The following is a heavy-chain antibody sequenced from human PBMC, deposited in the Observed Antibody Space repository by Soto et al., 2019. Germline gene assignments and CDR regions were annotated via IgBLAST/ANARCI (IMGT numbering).Heavy chain of an antibody. V-gene: IGHV5-10-1*01. J-gene: IGHJ4*02. CDR1: GYSFTSYW. CDR3: ASRSGSRGDY. D-gene: IGHD3-10*01. CDR2: IDPSDSYT. Sequence: GESLKISCNGSGYSFTSYWISCGRQMPGKGLEWMGRIDPSDSYTNYSPSFQGHVTISADKSISTAYLQWSSLKASDTAMYYCASRSGSRGDYWGQGPLVTVSS.